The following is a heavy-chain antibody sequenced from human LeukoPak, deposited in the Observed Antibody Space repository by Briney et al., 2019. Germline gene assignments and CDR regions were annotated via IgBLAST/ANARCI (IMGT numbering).Heavy chain of an antibody. CDR2: IIPIFGTA. Sequence: SVKVSCKASGGTFSSYAISWVRQAPGQGLEWMGGIIPIFGTANYAQKFQGRVTITADESTSTAYMELSSVTAADTAMYYCAGEKIGTGTILGKDYYYMDVWGKGTTVTVSS. V-gene: IGHV1-69*13. CDR3: AGEKIGTGTILGKDYYYMDV. J-gene: IGHJ6*03. CDR1: GGTFSSYA. D-gene: IGHD1-1*01.